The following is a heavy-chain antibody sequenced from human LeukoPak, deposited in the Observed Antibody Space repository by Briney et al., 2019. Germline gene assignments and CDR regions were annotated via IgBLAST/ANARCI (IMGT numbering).Heavy chain of an antibody. Sequence: PSETQSLTCTVSGGSISSSSYYWGWIRQPPGKGLEWIGSIYYSGSTYYNPSLKSRVTISVDTSKNQFSLKLSSVTAADTAVYYCARPRLYCSSTSCAEVLDAFDIWGQGTMVTVSS. CDR3: ARPRLYCSSTSCAEVLDAFDI. D-gene: IGHD2-2*01. CDR2: IYYSGST. V-gene: IGHV4-39*07. CDR1: GGSISSSSYY. J-gene: IGHJ3*02.